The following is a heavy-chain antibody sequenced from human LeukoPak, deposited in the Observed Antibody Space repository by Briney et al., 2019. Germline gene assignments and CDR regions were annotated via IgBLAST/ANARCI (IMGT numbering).Heavy chain of an antibody. CDR3: ARGGASSYYDSSGYSDY. D-gene: IGHD3-22*01. V-gene: IGHV3-21*01. CDR2: ISSSSSYI. Sequence: GGSLRLSCAAFGFTFSSYSMNWVRQAPGKGLEWVSSISSSSSYIYYADSVKGRFTISRDNAKNSLYLQMNSLRAEDTAVYYCARGGASSYYDSSGYSDYWGQGTLVTVSS. CDR1: GFTFSSYS. J-gene: IGHJ4*02.